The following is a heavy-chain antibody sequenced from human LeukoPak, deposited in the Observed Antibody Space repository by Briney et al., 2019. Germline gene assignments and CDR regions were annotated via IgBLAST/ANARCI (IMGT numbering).Heavy chain of an antibody. J-gene: IGHJ4*02. CDR3: ARVRVPQRIHLPYFDC. Sequence: GGSLRLSCAASGFTFSSYSIHWVRQAPGKELEWVAVFSYDGSKKFYADSVKGRFTVSRDNSQNTVFLQMNSLRAEDTAVYYCARVRVPQRIHLPYFDCWGQGTLVTVSS. V-gene: IGHV3-30*01. CDR2: FSYDGSKK. D-gene: IGHD6-25*01. CDR1: GFTFSSYS.